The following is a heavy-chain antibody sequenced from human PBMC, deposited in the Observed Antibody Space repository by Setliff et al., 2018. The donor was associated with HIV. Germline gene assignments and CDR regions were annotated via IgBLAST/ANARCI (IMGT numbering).Heavy chain of an antibody. CDR3: ARRSGWSLDY. CDR2: IYSNGGT. V-gene: IGHV4-59*12. Sequence: PSETLSLTCNVSGVSISSYYWSWIRQPPGKGLEYIGYIYSNGGTNYNPSRKSRVTISVDTSNNQFSLKLSSVTAADTAVYYCARRSGWSLDYWGQGTLVTAPQ. CDR1: GVSISSYY. D-gene: IGHD6-19*01. J-gene: IGHJ4*02.